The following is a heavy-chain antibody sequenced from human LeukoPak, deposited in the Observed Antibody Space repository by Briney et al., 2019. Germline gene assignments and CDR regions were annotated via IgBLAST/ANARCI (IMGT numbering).Heavy chain of an antibody. V-gene: IGHV3-23*01. CDR3: AGPHIGYCSSTSCYIDY. CDR2: ISGSGGST. CDR1: GFPFSSYP. Sequence: GGSLRLSCAGSGFPFSSYPISWVRQAPGKGLEWVSAISGSGGSTYYADSVKGRFTISRDNSKNTLYLQMNSLRAEDTAVYYCAGPHIGYCSSTSCYIDYWGQGTLVTVSS. J-gene: IGHJ4*02. D-gene: IGHD2-2*02.